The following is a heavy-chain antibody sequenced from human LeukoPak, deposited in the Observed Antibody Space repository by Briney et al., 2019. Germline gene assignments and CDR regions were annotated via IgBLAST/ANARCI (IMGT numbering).Heavy chain of an antibody. CDR2: ISYSGSTN. CDR1: GGSISNYF. Sequence: SETLSLTCTISGGSISNYFWSWIRQPPGKGLEWIGYISYSGSTNNHNPSLKSRVTISVDTSKNQFSLKLSSVTAADTAVYYCASSAAEYLYYFDYWGQGTLVTVSS. J-gene: IGHJ4*02. CDR3: ASSAAEYLYYFDY. V-gene: IGHV4-59*12. D-gene: IGHD6-13*01.